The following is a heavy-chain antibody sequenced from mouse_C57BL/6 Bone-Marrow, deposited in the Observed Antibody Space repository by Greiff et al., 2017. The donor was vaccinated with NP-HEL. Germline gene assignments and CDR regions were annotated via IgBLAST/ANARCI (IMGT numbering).Heavy chain of an antibody. V-gene: IGHV1-81*01. CDR2: IYPRSGNT. CDR3: ARGITTVRDYYAMDY. D-gene: IGHD1-1*01. CDR1: GYTFTSYG. Sequence: VQLQQSGAELARPGASVKLSCKASGYTFTSYGISWVKQRTGQGLEWIGEIYPRSGNTYYNEKFKGKATLTAEKSSSTAYMELRSLTSEDSAVYFCARGITTVRDYYAMDYWGQGTSVTVSS. J-gene: IGHJ4*01.